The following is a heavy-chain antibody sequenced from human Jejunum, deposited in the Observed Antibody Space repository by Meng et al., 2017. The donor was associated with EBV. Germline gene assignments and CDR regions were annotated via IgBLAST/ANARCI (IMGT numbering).Heavy chain of an antibody. J-gene: IGHJ5*02. CDR2: INNDGSDT. CDR1: GFMFSNYW. V-gene: IGHV3-74*01. CDR3: ARDKPHNWFDP. Sequence: EGQVVEAGGGLVPLGGSLRLSCAASGFMFSNYWMHWVRQVPGKGLVWVSRINNDGSDTIYADSEKGRFTTSRDNAKNTLYLQMNSLRIEDTAVYFCARDKPHNWFDPWGQGTLVTVSS.